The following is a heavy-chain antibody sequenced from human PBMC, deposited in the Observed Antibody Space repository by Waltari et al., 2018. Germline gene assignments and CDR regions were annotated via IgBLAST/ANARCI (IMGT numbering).Heavy chain of an antibody. D-gene: IGHD2-21*02. V-gene: IGHV3-23*01. CDR3: VKGDWGDF. Sequence: EVQLLESGGGLIQPGGSLRLSCAASGYTFSTLAMNWVRQAPGGRLGLVSVIRTSSDTYYADSVKGRFTISRDNSKNILYLQMNSLRADDTAVYYCVKGDWGDFWGQGTLVTVSS. J-gene: IGHJ4*02. CDR2: IRTSSDT. CDR1: GYTFSTLA.